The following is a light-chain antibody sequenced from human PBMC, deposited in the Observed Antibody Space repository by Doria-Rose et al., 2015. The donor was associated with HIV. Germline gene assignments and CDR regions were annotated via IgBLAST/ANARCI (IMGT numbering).Light chain of an antibody. CDR2: DAS. V-gene: IGKV3-20*01. CDR1: QRVKSSY. Sequence: TQSPGTLSLSPGERATLSCRASQRVKSSYLAWYQQKPGQAPRLRIYDASTRATGIPDRFSGSGSGTGFTLTISRLEPEDVAVYYCQQYGTSRGTFGQGTRLEIK. CDR3: QQYGTSRGT. J-gene: IGKJ5*01.